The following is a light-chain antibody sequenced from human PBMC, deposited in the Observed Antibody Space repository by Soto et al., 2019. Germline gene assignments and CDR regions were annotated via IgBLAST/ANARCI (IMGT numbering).Light chain of an antibody. CDR3: SSYAGSNNLV. Sequence: QSALTQPPSASGSPGQSVTISCTGTSSDVGGYNYVSWYQQYPGKAHKLMIYEVTKRPSGVPDRFSGSKSGNTASLTVSGLQAEDEADYYCSSYAGSNNLVFGGGTKLTVL. J-gene: IGLJ2*01. V-gene: IGLV2-8*01. CDR1: SSDVGGYNY. CDR2: EVT.